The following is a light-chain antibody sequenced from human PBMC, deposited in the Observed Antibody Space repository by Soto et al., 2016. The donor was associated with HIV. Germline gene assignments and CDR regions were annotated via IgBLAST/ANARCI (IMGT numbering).Light chain of an antibody. J-gene: IGKJ2*01. CDR3: QQYNTYYT. CDR2: KAS. V-gene: IGKV1-5*03. CDR1: QSVSTW. Sequence: DIQMTQSPSTLSASVGDSVTITCRANQSVSTWLAWYQQKPGKAPKLLLYKASSLESGVPSRFSGSGSGTEFTLTINSLQPDDFATYYCQQYNTYYTFGQGTKLEMK.